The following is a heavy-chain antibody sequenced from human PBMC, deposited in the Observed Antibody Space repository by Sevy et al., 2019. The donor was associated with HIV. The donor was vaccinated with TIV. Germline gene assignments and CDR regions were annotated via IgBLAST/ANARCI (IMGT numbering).Heavy chain of an antibody. CDR2: INHSGGT. CDR3: ARHCTGSSCSHAFDI. D-gene: IGHD2-15*01. J-gene: IGHJ3*02. V-gene: IGHV4-34*01. Sequence: SETLSLTCAVYGGSFSGYYWSWIRQPPGKGLEWIGAINHSGGTNYNPSLKSRVAISVDTSKNHFSLKLNSVTAADTAVYYCARHCTGSSCSHAFDIWGQGTMVTVSS. CDR1: GGSFSGYY.